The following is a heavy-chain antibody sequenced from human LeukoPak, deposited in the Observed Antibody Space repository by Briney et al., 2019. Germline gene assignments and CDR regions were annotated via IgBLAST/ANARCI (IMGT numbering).Heavy chain of an antibody. CDR2: ISGSGGST. CDR3: AIMHGYYDGSGYWVQ. V-gene: IGHV3-23*01. D-gene: IGHD3-22*01. J-gene: IGHJ4*02. Sequence: GGSLRLSCAASGFTFSSYAMSWVRQAPGKGLEWVSAISGSGGSTYYADSVKGRFTISRDNSKNTLYLQMNSLRDEDTAVYYCAIMHGYYDGSGYWVQWGQGTLNTVSS. CDR1: GFTFSSYA.